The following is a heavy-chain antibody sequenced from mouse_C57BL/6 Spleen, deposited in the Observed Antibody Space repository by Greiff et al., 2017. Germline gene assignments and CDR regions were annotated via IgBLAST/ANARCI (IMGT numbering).Heavy chain of an antibody. J-gene: IGHJ3*01. CDR2: IDPSDSET. Sequence: VQLQQPGAELVRPGSSVKLSCKASGYTFTSYWMHWVKQRPIQGLEWIGNIDPSDSETHYNQKFKDKATLTVDKSSSTAYMQLSSLTSEDSAVYYCARDYSNYGAYWGQGTLVTVSA. V-gene: IGHV1-52*01. CDR3: ARDYSNYGAY. D-gene: IGHD2-5*01. CDR1: GYTFTSYW.